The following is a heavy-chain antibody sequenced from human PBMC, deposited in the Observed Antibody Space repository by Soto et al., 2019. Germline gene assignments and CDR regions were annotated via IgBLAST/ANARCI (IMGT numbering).Heavy chain of an antibody. CDR1: GGSISSSSYY. Sequence: SETLSLTCTVPGGSISSSSYYWGWIRQPPGKGLEWIGSIYYSGSTYYNPSLKSRVTISVDTSKNQFSLKLSSVTAADTAVYYCASVKLDYYYGMDVWGQGTTVTVSS. CDR3: ASVKLDYYYGMDV. J-gene: IGHJ6*02. CDR2: IYYSGST. V-gene: IGHV4-39*01.